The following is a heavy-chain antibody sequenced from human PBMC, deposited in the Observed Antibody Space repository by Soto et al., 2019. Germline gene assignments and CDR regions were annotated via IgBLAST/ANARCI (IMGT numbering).Heavy chain of an antibody. J-gene: IGHJ4*02. D-gene: IGHD1-26*01. CDR3: VGGAGWELDY. Sequence: EAQLVESGGGLVQPGGSLRLSCAASGFTFSTYWMNWVRQAQGRGLEWLAIIRQDGTETHYVDSVKGRFTISRDNTKNSLFLQMNNLRADDTAVYYCVGGAGWELDYWGQGTLVTVSS. CDR1: GFTFSTYW. CDR2: IRQDGTET. V-gene: IGHV3-7*03.